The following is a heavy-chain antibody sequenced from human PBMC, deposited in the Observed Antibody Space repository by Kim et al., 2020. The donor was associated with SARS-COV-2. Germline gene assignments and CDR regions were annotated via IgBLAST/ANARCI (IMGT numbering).Heavy chain of an antibody. J-gene: IGHJ4*02. D-gene: IGHD1-26*01. V-gene: IGHV5-51*01. Sequence: SFQGQVTISADKSISTAYLQWSSLKASDTAMYYCARRFPLGVGATGSFDYWGQGTLVTVSS. CDR3: ARRFPLGVGATGSFDY.